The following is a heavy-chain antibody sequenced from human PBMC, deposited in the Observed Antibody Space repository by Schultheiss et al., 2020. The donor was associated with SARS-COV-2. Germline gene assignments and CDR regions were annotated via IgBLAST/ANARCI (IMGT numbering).Heavy chain of an antibody. CDR1: GFTFDDYA. J-gene: IGHJ4*02. CDR3: AKRGRSGSYRH. D-gene: IGHD1-26*01. Sequence: SLKISCAASGFTFDDYAMHWVRQAPGKGLEWVSGISWNSGSIGYADSVKGRFTISRDNAKNSLYLQMNSLRAEDTALYYCAKRGRSGSYRHWGQGSLVTVSS. V-gene: IGHV3-9*01. CDR2: ISWNSGSI.